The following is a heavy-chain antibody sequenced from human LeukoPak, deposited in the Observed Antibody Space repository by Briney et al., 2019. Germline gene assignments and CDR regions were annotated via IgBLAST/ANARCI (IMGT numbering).Heavy chain of an antibody. CDR1: GFTFSSYA. CDR3: AKEEGYYYDSGGYHPFDY. CDR2: ISGSGGST. Sequence: GGSPRLSCAASGFTFSSYAMSWVRQAPGKGLEWVSAISGSGGSTYYADSVKGRFTISRDNSKNTLYLQMNSLRAEDTAVYYCAKEEGYYYDSGGYHPFDYWGQGTLVTVSS. D-gene: IGHD3-22*01. V-gene: IGHV3-23*01. J-gene: IGHJ4*02.